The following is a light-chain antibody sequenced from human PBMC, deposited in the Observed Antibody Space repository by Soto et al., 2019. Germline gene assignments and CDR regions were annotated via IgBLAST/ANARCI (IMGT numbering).Light chain of an antibody. CDR1: SSDIGGYNY. V-gene: IGLV2-14*01. Sequence: QSVLTQPASVSGSPGQSITISCTGTSSDIGGYNYVSWYQQHPGKAPKLMIYEVSNRPSGVSNRFSGSKSGNTASLTISGLQAEDEDDYFFSSYTSSTTYVFGTGTKLTVL. CDR2: EVS. J-gene: IGLJ1*01. CDR3: SSYTSSTTYV.